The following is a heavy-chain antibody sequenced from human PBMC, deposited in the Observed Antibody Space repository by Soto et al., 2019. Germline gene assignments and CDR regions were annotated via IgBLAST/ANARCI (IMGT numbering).Heavy chain of an antibody. CDR3: ARDPCTNGVCYPSYYYYYGMDV. CDR2: IIPIFGTA. V-gene: IGHV1-69*13. Sequence: GASVKVSCKASGGTFSSYAISWVRQAPGQGLERMGGIIPIFGTANYAQKFQGRVTITADESTSTAYMELSSLRSEDTAVYYCARDPCTNGVCYPSYYYYYGMDVWGQGTTVTVSS. J-gene: IGHJ6*02. D-gene: IGHD2-8*01. CDR1: GGTFSSYA.